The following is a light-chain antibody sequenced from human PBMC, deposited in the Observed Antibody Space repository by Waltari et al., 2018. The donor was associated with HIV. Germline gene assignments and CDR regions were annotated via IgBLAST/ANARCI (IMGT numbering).Light chain of an antibody. Sequence: DIQMTQSPPSLSASVGDRVTITCHANQDIRKSLNWFQQKPGKAPNVLIYDASTLATGVPSRFSGSGSGTDFTLTISSLQPEDAATYYCQQFDDVAITFGQGTRLDIK. V-gene: IGKV1-33*01. CDR1: QDIRKS. J-gene: IGKJ5*01. CDR3: QQFDDVAIT. CDR2: DAS.